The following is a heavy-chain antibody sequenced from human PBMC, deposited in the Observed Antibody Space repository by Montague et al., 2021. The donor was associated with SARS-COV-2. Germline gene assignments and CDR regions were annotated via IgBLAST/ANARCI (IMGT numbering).Heavy chain of an antibody. V-gene: IGHV1-69*13. D-gene: IGHD2/OR15-2a*01. CDR2: IIPFLRTS. CDR1: GGTFNDFV. Sequence: SVKVSCKASGGTFNDFVIIWVRQAPGQGLEWMGGIIPFLRTSNYAQKFQGRVTIRADEFTTTAYMEMRSLNSEDTAVYYCAKASRKYEWKGNFYLYYGMDVWGQGTTVTVSS. CDR3: AKASRKYEWKGNFYLYYGMDV. J-gene: IGHJ6*02.